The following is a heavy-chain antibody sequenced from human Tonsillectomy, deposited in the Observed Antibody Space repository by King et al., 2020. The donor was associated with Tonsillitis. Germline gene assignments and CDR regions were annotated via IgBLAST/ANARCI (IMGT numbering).Heavy chain of an antibody. D-gene: IGHD1-7*01. J-gene: IGHJ5*02. CDR3: ARDRITGTTFPWFDP. CDR1: GFTFSVYD. V-gene: IGHV3-30*06. CDR2: ISYDGIKK. Sequence: VQLVESGGGVVPPGRSLRLSCAASGFTFSVYDLHWVRQAPGKGLEWVAVISYDGIKKYSADSVKGRFTISKDDSKNTLYLQMHSLRAEDTAVYFCARDRITGTTFPWFDPWGQGTPVTVSS.